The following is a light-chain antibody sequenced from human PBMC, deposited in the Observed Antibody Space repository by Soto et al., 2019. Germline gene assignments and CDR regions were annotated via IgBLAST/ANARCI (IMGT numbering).Light chain of an antibody. J-gene: IGKJ2*01. V-gene: IGKV3-20*01. CDR1: QSVRSNY. Sequence: EIVLTQSPGTLSLSPGERATLSCRASQSVRSNYLAWYQQKPGQAPRLLIYGASSRATGIPDRFSGSRSGTDFTLTISRLEPEEFAVYYCQHYGSSAYTFGQGTTLEIK. CDR2: GAS. CDR3: QHYGSSAYT.